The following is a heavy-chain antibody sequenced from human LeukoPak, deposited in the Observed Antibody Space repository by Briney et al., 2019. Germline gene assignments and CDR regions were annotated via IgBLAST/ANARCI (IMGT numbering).Heavy chain of an antibody. CDR3: ARDAVGYCSSTSCSEYYYYYMDV. D-gene: IGHD2-2*01. V-gene: IGHV4-4*07. J-gene: IGHJ6*03. Sequence: SGTLSLTCTVSGGSISSYYWSWIRQPAGKGLEWIGRIYTSGSTNYNPSLKSRVTMSVDTSKNQFSLKLSSVTAADTAVYYCARDAVGYCSSTSCSEYYYYYMDVWGKGTTVTISS. CDR2: IYTSGST. CDR1: GGSISSYY.